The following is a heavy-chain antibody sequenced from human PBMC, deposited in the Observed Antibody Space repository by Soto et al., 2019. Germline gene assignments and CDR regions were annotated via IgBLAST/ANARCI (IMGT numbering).Heavy chain of an antibody. CDR3: AGGSRDDDFDY. CDR2: IDYSGST. Sequence: SETLSLTGTASGCSISCYYWIWIRQPPGKGQRLIGYIDYSGSTNYTPSLKSRVTISVDTSKTQFSLKLSSVTAADTAVYYCAGGSRDDDFDYWGQGTLVTVSS. CDR1: GCSISCYY. V-gene: IGHV4-59*01. D-gene: IGHD3-16*01. J-gene: IGHJ4*02.